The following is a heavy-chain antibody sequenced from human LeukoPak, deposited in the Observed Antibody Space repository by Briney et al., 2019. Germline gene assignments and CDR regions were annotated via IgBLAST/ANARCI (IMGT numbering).Heavy chain of an antibody. J-gene: IGHJ6*03. CDR2: IYYSGST. Sequence: PSETLSLTCTVSGGSISSSSYYWGWIRQPPGKGLEWIGSIYYSGSTYYNPSLKSRVTISVDTSKNQFSLKLSSVTAAGTAVYYCARLYVYYYYMDVWGKGTTVTVSS. CDR1: GGSISSSSYY. V-gene: IGHV4-39*01. CDR3: ARLYVYYYYMDV. D-gene: IGHD3-16*01.